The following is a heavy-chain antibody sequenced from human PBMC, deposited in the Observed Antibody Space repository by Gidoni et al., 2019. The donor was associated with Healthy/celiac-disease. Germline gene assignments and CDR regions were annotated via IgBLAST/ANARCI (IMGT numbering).Heavy chain of an antibody. D-gene: IGHD6-6*01. CDR1: GGSISRSSYY. J-gene: IGHJ4*02. Sequence: QLQLQESGPGLVKPSETLSLTCTGSGGSISRSSYYWGWNRQPPGKGLAWIGSIYYSGSTYYNPSLKSRVTISVDTSKNQFSLQLSSVTAADTAVYYCARQGSSEDFDYWGQGTLVTVSS. CDR2: IYYSGST. CDR3: ARQGSSEDFDY. V-gene: IGHV4-39*01.